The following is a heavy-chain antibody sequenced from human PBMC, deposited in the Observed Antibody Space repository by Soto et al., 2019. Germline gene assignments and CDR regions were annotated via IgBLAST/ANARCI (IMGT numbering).Heavy chain of an antibody. Sequence: SETLSLTCTVSGGSISSGDYYWSWIRQPPGKGLEWIGYIYYSGSTYYNPSLKSRVTISVDTSKNQFSLKLSSVTAADTAVYYCARGNGYRSWLDPWGQGTLVTVSS. D-gene: IGHD5-18*01. J-gene: IGHJ5*02. V-gene: IGHV4-30-4*01. CDR1: GGSISSGDYY. CDR2: IYYSGST. CDR3: ARGNGYRSWLDP.